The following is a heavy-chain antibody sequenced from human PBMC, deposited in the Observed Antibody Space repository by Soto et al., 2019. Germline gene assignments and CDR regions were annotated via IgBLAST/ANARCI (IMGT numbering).Heavy chain of an antibody. J-gene: IGHJ4*02. CDR2: IYYSGST. V-gene: IGHV4-31*03. CDR3: AREEDADTAIVDY. D-gene: IGHD5-18*01. CDR1: GPSISSGGYY. Sequence: SETLSLTCTFSGPSISSGGYYWSWIRQHPGKGLEWIGYIYYSGSTYYNPSLKSRVTISVDTSKNQFSLKLSSVTAADTAVYYCAREEDADTAIVDYWGQGTLVTVS.